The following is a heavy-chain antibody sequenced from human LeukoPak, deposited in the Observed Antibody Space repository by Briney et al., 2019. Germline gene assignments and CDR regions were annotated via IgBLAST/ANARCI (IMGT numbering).Heavy chain of an antibody. CDR1: GFTFSSYS. CDR3: ARDLGHYSIGFVDY. Sequence: KAGGSLRLSCAASGFTFSSYSMNWVRQAPGKGLEWVSSISSSSSYIYYADSVKGRFTISRDNAKNSLYLQMNSLRAEDTAVYYCARDLGHYSIGFVDYWGQGTLVTVSS. V-gene: IGHV3-21*01. CDR2: ISSSSSYI. J-gene: IGHJ4*02. D-gene: IGHD3-22*01.